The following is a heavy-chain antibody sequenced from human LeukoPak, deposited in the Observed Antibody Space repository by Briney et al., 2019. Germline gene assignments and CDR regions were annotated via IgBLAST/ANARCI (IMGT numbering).Heavy chain of an antibody. J-gene: IGHJ5*02. CDR1: GGSFSDYY. CDR3: EKGPRYSSGWYWSHWFDP. CDR2: INHSGST. Sequence: SETLSLTCAVYGGSFSDYYWTWIRQPPGKGLEWIGEINHSGSTNYNPSLKSRVTISVDTSKTQFFLRLSSVTAAETAVYSCEKGPRYSSGWYWSHWFDPWGQGTLVTVSS. D-gene: IGHD6-19*01. V-gene: IGHV4-34*01.